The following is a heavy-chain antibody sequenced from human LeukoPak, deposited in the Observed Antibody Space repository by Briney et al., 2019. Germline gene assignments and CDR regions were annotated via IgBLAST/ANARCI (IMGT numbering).Heavy chain of an antibody. CDR1: GFSSHIYV. Sequence: QPGGSLRLSCVASGFSSHIYVMSWVRQAPGKGLEWVSSINDSGDNINYADSVKGRLSISRDNSKSTLYLQMNSLRPEDTAVYYCAKDRHGIVGATPFDHWGQGTLVIVSS. CDR2: INDSGDNI. V-gene: IGHV3-23*01. CDR3: AKDRHGIVGATPFDH. D-gene: IGHD1-26*01. J-gene: IGHJ4*02.